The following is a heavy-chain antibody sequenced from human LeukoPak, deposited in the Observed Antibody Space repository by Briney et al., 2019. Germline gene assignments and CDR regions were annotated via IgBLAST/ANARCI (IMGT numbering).Heavy chain of an antibody. D-gene: IGHD3-22*01. V-gene: IGHV5-51*01. CDR2: ICPGDSDT. J-gene: IGHJ5*02. Sequence: GESLKISCKGSGYSFTSYWIGWVRQMPGKGLEWMGIICPGDSDTRYSPSFQGQVTISADKSISTAYLQWSSLKASDTAMYYCARRYDSSGTELGWFDPWGQGTLVTVSS. CDR3: ARRYDSSGTELGWFDP. CDR1: GYSFTSYW.